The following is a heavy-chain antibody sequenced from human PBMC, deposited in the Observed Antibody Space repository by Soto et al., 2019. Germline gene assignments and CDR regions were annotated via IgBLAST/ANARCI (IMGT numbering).Heavy chain of an antibody. J-gene: IGHJ4*02. Sequence: GGSLRLSCAASGFTFSSSAMTWARQAPGKGLEWVSAISESGGTIFYADSVKGRFTVSRDNSRNTLYLQMNSLRAEDTAVYYCAKDGSGGSYHDYWGQGTLVTV. V-gene: IGHV3-23*01. D-gene: IGHD2-15*01. CDR2: ISESGGTI. CDR1: GFTFSSSA. CDR3: AKDGSGGSYHDY.